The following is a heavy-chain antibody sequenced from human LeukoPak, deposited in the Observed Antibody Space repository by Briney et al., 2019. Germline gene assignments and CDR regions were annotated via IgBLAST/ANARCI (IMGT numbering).Heavy chain of an antibody. CDR2: IYYSGST. Sequence: PSQTLSLTCTVSGGSISSGGYYWSWIRQHPGKGLEWIGYIYYSGSTYYNPSLKSRVTISVDTSKNQFSLKLSSVTAADTAVYYCARDGGSGWYRKYFDYWGQGTLVTVSS. J-gene: IGHJ4*02. D-gene: IGHD6-19*01. CDR1: GGSISSGGYY. CDR3: ARDGGSGWYRKYFDY. V-gene: IGHV4-30-4*08.